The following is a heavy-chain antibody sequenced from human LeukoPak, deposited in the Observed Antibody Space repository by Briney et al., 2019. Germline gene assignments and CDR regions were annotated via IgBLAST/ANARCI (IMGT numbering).Heavy chain of an antibody. CDR3: ARGSIAVAAAFDY. CDR2: IIPILGIA. D-gene: IGHD6-19*01. J-gene: IGHJ4*02. Sequence: SVKVSCKASGGTFSSYAISWLRQAPGQGLEWMGRIIPILGIANYAQKFQGRVTITADKSTSTAYMELSSLRSEDTAVYYCARGSIAVAAAFDYWGQGTLVTVSS. V-gene: IGHV1-69*04. CDR1: GGTFSSYA.